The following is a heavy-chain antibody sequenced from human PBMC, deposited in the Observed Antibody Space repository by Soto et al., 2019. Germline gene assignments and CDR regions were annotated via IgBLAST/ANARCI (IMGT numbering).Heavy chain of an antibody. D-gene: IGHD6-13*01. Sequence: PSETLSLTCTVSGGSISSSSYYWGWIRQPPGKGLEWIGSIYYSGSTYYNPSLKSRVTISVDTSKNQFSLKLSSVTAADTAVYYCARHEYSSSWSENYYYYGMDVWGQGTTVTVSS. J-gene: IGHJ6*02. CDR3: ARHEYSSSWSENYYYYGMDV. CDR1: GGSISSSSYY. V-gene: IGHV4-39*01. CDR2: IYYSGST.